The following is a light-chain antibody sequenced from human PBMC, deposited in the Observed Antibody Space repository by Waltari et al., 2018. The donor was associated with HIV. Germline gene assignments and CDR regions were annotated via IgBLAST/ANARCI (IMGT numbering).Light chain of an antibody. CDR3: AAWHDSLTQYV. CDR1: SSNIGSNY. CDR2: RNN. Sequence: QSVLTQPPSASGTPGQRVTISCSGSSSNIGSNYVYWYQQLPGTAPKLLIYRNNQRPSGVPDRFSGSKSGTSASLAISGLRSEDEADYYCAAWHDSLTQYVFGTGTKVTVL. V-gene: IGLV1-47*01. J-gene: IGLJ1*01.